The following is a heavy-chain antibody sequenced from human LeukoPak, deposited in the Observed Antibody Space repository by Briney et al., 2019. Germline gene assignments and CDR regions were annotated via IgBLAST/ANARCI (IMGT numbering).Heavy chain of an antibody. CDR2: INPNSGGT. CDR1: GYTFTGYY. D-gene: IGHD6-13*01. V-gene: IGHV1-2*02. J-gene: IGHJ4*02. CDR3: ARGFAGYSSSWFDY. Sequence: ASVKVSCKASGYTFTGYYMHWVRQAPGQGLEWMGWINPNSGGTNYAQKFQGRVTMTRDTSISTAYMELSRLGSDDTAVYYCARGFAGYSSSWFDYWGQGTLVTVSS.